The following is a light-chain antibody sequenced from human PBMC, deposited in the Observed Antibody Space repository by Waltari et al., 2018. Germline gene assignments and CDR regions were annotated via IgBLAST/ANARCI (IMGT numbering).Light chain of an antibody. CDR1: QDIRKN. V-gene: IGKV1-33*01. CDR3: QQYANLPLT. Sequence: DIQMTQSPSSLSASVGDRVTITCQASQDIRKNLNWFQQKPGKAPQVLIFDASKSQAAVTSRFSGSGSGTDFAFTISSLQPEDIGTYYCQQYANLPLTFGGGTRVEIK. J-gene: IGKJ4*01. CDR2: DAS.